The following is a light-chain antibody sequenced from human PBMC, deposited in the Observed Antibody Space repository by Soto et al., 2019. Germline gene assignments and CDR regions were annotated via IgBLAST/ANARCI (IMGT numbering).Light chain of an antibody. J-gene: IGLJ2*01. CDR3: SSYTSSSTSA. Sequence: QSALTQPASVSGSPGQSISISCTGTSRDVGGYNYVSWYQQHPGKGPRLLIYDVSHRPSGVSSRFSGSKSGNTASLTISGLQAEDEAHYYSSSYTSSSTSAFGGGTKLTVL. CDR2: DVS. V-gene: IGLV2-14*01. CDR1: SRDVGGYNY.